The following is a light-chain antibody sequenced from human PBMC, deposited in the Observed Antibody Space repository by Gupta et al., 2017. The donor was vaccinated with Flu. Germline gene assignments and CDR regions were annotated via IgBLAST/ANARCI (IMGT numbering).Light chain of an antibody. V-gene: IGKV2-28*01. J-gene: IGKJ2*03. CDR1: QSLLYSNGYNY. Sequence: DVVMTQSPLSLPVTPGEPASISCRSSQSLLYSNGYNYLDWYLQKPGQSPRLLIYLGSNRASGVPDRFSGSGSGTDFTLTISRVEAEDVGVYYCMQALQTPYSFGQGTKLEIK. CDR3: MQALQTPYS. CDR2: LGS.